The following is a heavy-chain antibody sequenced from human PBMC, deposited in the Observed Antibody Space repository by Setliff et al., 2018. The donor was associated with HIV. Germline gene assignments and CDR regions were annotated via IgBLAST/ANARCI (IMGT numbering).Heavy chain of an antibody. Sequence: SETLSLTCTVSGGTISNSDYYWGWIRQSPGKGLEWIGNIYYSGSTYFNPSLRNRVSISVDTSRNQFSLNLRSVTAADTALYYCARRLPIAWADYGPASYFDPWGQGTLVTVSS. CDR3: ARRLPIAWADYGPASYFDP. CDR2: IYYSGST. J-gene: IGHJ5*02. V-gene: IGHV4-39*01. CDR1: GGTISNSDYY. D-gene: IGHD4-17*01.